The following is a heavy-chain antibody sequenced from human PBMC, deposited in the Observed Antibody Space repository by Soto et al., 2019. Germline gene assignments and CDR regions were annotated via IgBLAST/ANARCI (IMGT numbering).Heavy chain of an antibody. J-gene: IGHJ4*02. CDR3: ARGPGYYFDY. V-gene: IGHV3-64*01. CDR1: GFTFSSYS. CDR2: ISSNGSST. Sequence: PGGSLRLSCAASGFTFSSYSMNWVRQAPGKGLEYVSSISSNGSSTYYANSVKGRFTISRDNSKNTLYLQMSSLRAEDMAVYYCARGPGYYFDYWGQGTLVTVSS.